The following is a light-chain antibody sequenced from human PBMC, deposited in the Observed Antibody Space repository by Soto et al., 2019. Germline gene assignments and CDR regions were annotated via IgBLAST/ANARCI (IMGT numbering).Light chain of an antibody. CDR2: GNN. Sequence: QLVLTQPPSVSGAPGQRVTISCTGSSSNIGAGYDVHWYQQLPGTAPKLLIYGNNNRPSGVPDRFSGSKSGTSASLAITGLQAEDEADYYCQSYDSSLSVGVFGGGTKLTVL. CDR3: QSYDSSLSVGV. J-gene: IGLJ3*02. V-gene: IGLV1-40*01. CDR1: SSNIGAGYD.